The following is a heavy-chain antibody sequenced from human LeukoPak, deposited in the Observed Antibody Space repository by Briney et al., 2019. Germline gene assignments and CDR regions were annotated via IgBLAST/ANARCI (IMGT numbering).Heavy chain of an antibody. J-gene: IGHJ4*02. CDR2: INSDGSRT. CDR3: ARDRGNRFLEWVFDY. D-gene: IGHD3-3*01. V-gene: IGHV3-74*01. CDR1: GFTFSSYW. Sequence: GGSLRLSCAASGFTFSSYWMHWVRQAPGKGLVWFSRINSDGSRTSYADSVKGRFTISRDNAKNTLYLQMNSLRAEDTAVYYCARDRGNRFLEWVFDYWGQGTLVTASS.